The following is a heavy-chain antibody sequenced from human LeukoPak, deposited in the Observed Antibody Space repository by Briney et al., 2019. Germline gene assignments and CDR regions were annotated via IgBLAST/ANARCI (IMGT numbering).Heavy chain of an antibody. CDR2: IYCDDDK. CDR3: AHRRHYCDSSGYDIYDAFDI. CDR1: GFSLSTSRVG. J-gene: IGHJ3*02. Sequence: SCHTLVNPTQTLTQSCTFTGFSLSTSRVGLGWIRQPPGKALEWLALIYCDDDKRYSPSLKSRLTITKDTSKIQVVITMTNMDPVDTATYYCAHRRHYCDSSGYDIYDAFDIWGQGTMVTVSS. V-gene: IGHV2-5*02. D-gene: IGHD3-22*01.